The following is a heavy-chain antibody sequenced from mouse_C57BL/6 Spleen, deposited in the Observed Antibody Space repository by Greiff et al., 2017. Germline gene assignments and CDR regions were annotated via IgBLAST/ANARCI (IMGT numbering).Heavy chain of an antibody. CDR3: ARGSFYWYFDV. J-gene: IGHJ1*03. CDR1: GFPFSDYY. CDR2: INYDGSST. V-gene: IGHV5-16*01. Sequence: EVKLVESEGGLVQPGSSMKLSCTASGFPFSDYYMAWVRQVPEKGLEWVANINYDGSSTYYLDSLKSRFIISRDNAKNILYLQMSSLKSEDTATYYCARGSFYWYFDVWGTGTTVTVSS.